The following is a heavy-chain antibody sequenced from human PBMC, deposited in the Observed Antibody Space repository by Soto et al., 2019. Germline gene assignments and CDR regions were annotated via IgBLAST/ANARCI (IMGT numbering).Heavy chain of an antibody. Sequence: QVQLVESGGGVVQPGRSLRLSCAASGFTFSSYGMHWVRQAPGKGLEWVAVISYDGSNKYYADSVKGRFTISRDNSKNTLYLQMNSLRVEDTAVYYCAKATILRYDYVWGSYTSADAFDIWGQGTMVTVSS. CDR2: ISYDGSNK. D-gene: IGHD3-16*01. CDR1: GFTFSSYG. CDR3: AKATILRYDYVWGSYTSADAFDI. V-gene: IGHV3-30*18. J-gene: IGHJ3*02.